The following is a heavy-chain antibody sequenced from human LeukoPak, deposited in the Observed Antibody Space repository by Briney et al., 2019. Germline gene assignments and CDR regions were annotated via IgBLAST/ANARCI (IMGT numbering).Heavy chain of an antibody. J-gene: IGHJ4*02. D-gene: IGHD3-10*01. CDR1: GYTFTSYD. CDR2: MNPNSGNT. V-gene: IGHV1-8*03. CDR3: ARGRPYYYGSGSYYLFDY. Sequence: ASVKVSCKASGYTFTSYDINWVRQATGQGLEWMGWMNPNSGNTGYAQKFQGRVTITRNTSISTAYMELSSLRSEDTAVYYCARGRPYYYGSGSYYLFDYWGQETLVTVSS.